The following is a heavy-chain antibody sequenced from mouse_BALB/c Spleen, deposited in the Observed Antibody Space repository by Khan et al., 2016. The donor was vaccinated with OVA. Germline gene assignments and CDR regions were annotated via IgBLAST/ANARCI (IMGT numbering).Heavy chain of an antibody. D-gene: IGHD3-3*01. CDR2: IYPGSGSI. CDR1: GYTFTDYF. J-gene: IGHJ2*01. Sequence: VQLQQSGPELVKPGASVKMSCKTSGYTFTDYFISWVKQRTGQGLEWIGEIYPGSGSIHYNEKFKGKATLTADKSSNTAYMQVSSLTSEDSAVYFWGREGGWGGMFDSWGQGTTLTVSS. CDR3: GREGGWGGMFDS. V-gene: IGHV1-77*01.